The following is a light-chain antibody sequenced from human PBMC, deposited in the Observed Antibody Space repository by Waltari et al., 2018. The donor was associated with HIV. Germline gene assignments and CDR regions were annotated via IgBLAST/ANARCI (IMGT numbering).Light chain of an antibody. CDR2: GVS. CDR1: GSDIGLYDL. CDR3: SAYTMSGSLV. Sequence: QSALTQPASLSGSPGQSITITCSGTGSDIGLYDLVSCYRQEPGKAPRLRIDGVSNRPSEISRRFSGSKARTTASLTISALQADDEGDYYCSAYTMSGSLVFGGGTKLTVL. V-gene: IGLV2-14*01. J-gene: IGLJ2*01.